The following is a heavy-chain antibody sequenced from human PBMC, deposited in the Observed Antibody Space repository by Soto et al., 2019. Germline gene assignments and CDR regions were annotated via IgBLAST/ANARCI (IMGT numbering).Heavy chain of an antibody. D-gene: IGHD2-2*01. CDR3: ARADIVVVPAAILFDYYYYYMDV. CDR1: GYTFTSYD. CDR2: MNPNSGNT. V-gene: IGHV1-8*01. Sequence: ASVKVSCKASGYTFTSYDINWVRQATGQGLEWMGWMNPNSGNTGYAQKFQGRVTMTRNTSISTAYMELSSLRSEDTAVYYCARADIVVVPAAILFDYYYYYMDVWGKGTTVTVSS. J-gene: IGHJ6*03.